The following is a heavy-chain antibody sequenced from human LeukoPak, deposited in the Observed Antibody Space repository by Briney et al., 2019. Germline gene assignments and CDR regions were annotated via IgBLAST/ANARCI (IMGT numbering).Heavy chain of an antibody. Sequence: GGSLRLSCAASGFTFSSYEMNWVRQAPGKGLEWVSYISSSGSTIYYADSVKGRFTISRDNAKNSLYLQMNSLRAEGTAVYYCARDLVYWYFDLWGRGTLVTVSS. CDR2: ISSSGSTI. CDR1: GFTFSSYE. V-gene: IGHV3-48*03. CDR3: ARDLVYWYFDL. D-gene: IGHD3-16*01. J-gene: IGHJ2*01.